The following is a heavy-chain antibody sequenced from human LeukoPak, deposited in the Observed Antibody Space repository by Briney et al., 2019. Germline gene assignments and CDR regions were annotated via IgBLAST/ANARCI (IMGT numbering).Heavy chain of an antibody. V-gene: IGHV4-59*01. J-gene: IGHJ3*02. CDR2: IYYSGST. CDR1: GGSLSSYY. CDR3: ARVPYYYDSSGYLWGAFDI. D-gene: IGHD3-22*01. Sequence: SETLSLTSTVSGGSLSSYYWSWIRQPPGKGLEWIGYIYYSGSTNYNPSLQSRVTISVDTSKNQFSLKLSSVTAADTAVYYCARVPYYYDSSGYLWGAFDIWGQGTMVTVSS.